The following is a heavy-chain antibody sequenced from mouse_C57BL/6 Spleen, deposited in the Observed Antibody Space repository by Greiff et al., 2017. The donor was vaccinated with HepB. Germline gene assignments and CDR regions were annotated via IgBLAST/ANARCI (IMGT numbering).Heavy chain of an antibody. J-gene: IGHJ3*01. Sequence: EVKLVESGGGLVKPGGSLKLSCAASGFTFSSYAMSWVRQTPEKRLEWVATISDGGSYTYYPDNVKGRFTISRDNAKNNLYLQMSHLKSEDTAMYYCARDYYYGSSWRFAYWGQGTLVTVSA. D-gene: IGHD1-1*01. V-gene: IGHV5-4*01. CDR2: ISDGGSYT. CDR3: ARDYYYGSSWRFAY. CDR1: GFTFSSYA.